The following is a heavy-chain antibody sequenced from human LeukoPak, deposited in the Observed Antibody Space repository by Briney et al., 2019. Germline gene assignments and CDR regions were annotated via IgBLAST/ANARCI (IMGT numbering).Heavy chain of an antibody. CDR3: ARGRSYGYWSGSFDY. V-gene: IGHV4-61*01. CDR1: GGSVSSGSYY. J-gene: IGHJ4*02. Sequence: SETLSLTCTVSGGSVSSGSYYWSWIRQPPGKGLEWIGYIYYSGSTNYNPSLKSRVTISVDRSKNQFSLKLSSVTAADTAVYYCARGRSYGYWSGSFDYWGQGTLVTVSS. D-gene: IGHD5-18*01. CDR2: IYYSGST.